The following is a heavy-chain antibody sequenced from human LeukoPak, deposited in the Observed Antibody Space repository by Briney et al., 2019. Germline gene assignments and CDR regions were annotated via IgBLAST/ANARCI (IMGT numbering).Heavy chain of an antibody. CDR1: GFTFTSYW. J-gene: IGHJ4*02. D-gene: IGHD1-14*01. CDR3: ARRYLRSYFDY. CDR2: IYPGDSDT. Sequence: GGSLRLSCAASGFTFTSYWIGWVRQMPGKGLEWMGIIYPGDSDTRYSPSLQGQVTISADKSISTAYLQWSSLKASDTAMYYCARRYLRSYFDYWGQGTLVTVSS. V-gene: IGHV5-51*01.